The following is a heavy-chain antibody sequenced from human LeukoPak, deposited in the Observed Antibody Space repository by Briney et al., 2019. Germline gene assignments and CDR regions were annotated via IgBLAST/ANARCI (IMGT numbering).Heavy chain of an antibody. J-gene: IGHJ5*02. V-gene: IGHV3-53*01. CDR3: ARLQGNWYIPA. Sequence: GGSLRLSCAASGFTVSSNYMMWVRQAPGKGLEWVSVIYSGGTTYYADSVKGRFTISRDISKNTLYLQMNSLRADDTAVYYCARLQGNWYIPAWGQGTLVTVSS. CDR1: GFTVSSNY. CDR2: IYSGGTT. D-gene: IGHD6-13*01.